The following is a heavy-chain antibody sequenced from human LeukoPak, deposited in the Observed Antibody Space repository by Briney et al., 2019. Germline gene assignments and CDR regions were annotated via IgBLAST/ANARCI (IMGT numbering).Heavy chain of an antibody. J-gene: IGHJ3*02. D-gene: IGHD3-9*01. CDR2: INWNGGST. CDR1: GFTFDDYG. CDR3: AREMGVLRYFDWFSDAFDI. V-gene: IGHV3-20*04. Sequence: RSGGSLRLSCAASGFTFDDYGMSWVRQAPGKGLEWVSGINWNGGSTGYADSVKGRFTISRDNAKNSLCLQMNSLRAEDTALYYCAREMGVLRYFDWFSDAFDIWGQGTMVTVSS.